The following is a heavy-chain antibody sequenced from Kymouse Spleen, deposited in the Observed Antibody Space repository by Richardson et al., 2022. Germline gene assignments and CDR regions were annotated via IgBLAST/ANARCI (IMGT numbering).Heavy chain of an antibody. J-gene: IGHJ6*02. CDR3: ARDRELEPTTTTVWTS. CDR2: IYSCGST. D-gene: IGHD1-1*01,IGHD1-20*01,IGHD1-7*01. CDR1: GFTVSSNY. V-gene: IGHV3-66*03. Sequence: EVQLVESGGGLIQPGGSLRLSCAASGFTVSSNYMSWVRQAPGKGLEWVSVIYSCGSTYYADSVKGRFTISRDNSKNTLYLQMNSLRAEDTAVYYCARDRELEPTTTTVWTSGAKGPRSPSPQ.